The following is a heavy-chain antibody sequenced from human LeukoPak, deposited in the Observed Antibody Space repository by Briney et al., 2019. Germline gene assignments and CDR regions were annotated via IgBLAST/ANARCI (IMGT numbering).Heavy chain of an antibody. CDR2: INNDGSGT. D-gene: IGHD2-15*01. CDR3: VRGGESTWS. CDR1: GFTFSSYW. V-gene: IGHV3-74*01. J-gene: IGHJ5*02. Sequence: GGSLRLSCAASGFTFSSYWMHWVRQAPGKGPGWVSRINNDGSGTTHADSVKGRFTISRDDAKNTLYLQMNILRAEDTAVYYCVRGGESTWSWGQGTLVTVSS.